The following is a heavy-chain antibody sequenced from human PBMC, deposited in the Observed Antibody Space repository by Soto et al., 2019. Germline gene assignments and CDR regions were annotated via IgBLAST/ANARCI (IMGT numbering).Heavy chain of an antibody. CDR1: GGSIRSSSY. V-gene: IGHV4-39*01. CDR3: RRSSRDGTDV. CDR2: IYSTGST. J-gene: IGHJ6*02. Sequence: QLQLQESGPGLVKPSETLSLTCSVSGGSIRSSSYWGWIRQPPGKGLEWIGSIYSTGSTCYNPSLKSPLIISVDTSKNQFSLNLISVTAADTAVYSCRRSSRDGTDVWGQGTALTVSS. D-gene: IGHD6-13*01.